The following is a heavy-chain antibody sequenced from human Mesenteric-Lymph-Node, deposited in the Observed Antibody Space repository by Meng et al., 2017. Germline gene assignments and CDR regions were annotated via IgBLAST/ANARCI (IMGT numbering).Heavy chain of an antibody. D-gene: IGHD5-24*01. CDR1: GYTFTGYY. J-gene: IGHJ4*02. CDR3: ARDQDGYNDFDY. CDR2: INPNSGGT. V-gene: IGHV1-2*02. Sequence: SVKVSCKASGYTFTGYYMHWVRQAPGQGLEWMGWINPNSGGTNYAQKFQGRVTMTRDTSISTAYMELSSLRSDDTALYFCARDQDGYNDFDYWGQGTLVTVSS.